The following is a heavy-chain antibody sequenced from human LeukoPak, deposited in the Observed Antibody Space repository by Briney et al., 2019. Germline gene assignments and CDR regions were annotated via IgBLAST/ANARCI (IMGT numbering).Heavy chain of an antibody. D-gene: IGHD3-22*01. CDR1: GFTFSSYA. Sequence: GGSLRLSCAASGFTFSSYAMSWVRRAPGKGLEWVSAISGSGGSTYYADSVKGRFTISRDNSKNTLYLQMNSLRAEDTAVYYCAAPRVVVITSDYYFDYWGQGTLVTVSS. CDR3: AAPRVVVITSDYYFDY. CDR2: ISGSGGST. J-gene: IGHJ4*02. V-gene: IGHV3-23*01.